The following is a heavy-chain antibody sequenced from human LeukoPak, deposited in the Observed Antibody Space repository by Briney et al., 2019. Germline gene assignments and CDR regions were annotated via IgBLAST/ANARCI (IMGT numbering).Heavy chain of an antibody. CDR2: ISSSSSDT. CDR1: GFTFSDYY. Sequence: GGSLRLSCAASGFTFSDYYMSWIRPAPGKGRQWVSYISSSSSDTNYADSVKGRFTISRDNAKNSLYLQMKSLRAEDTAVYYCARDLEVRGVRNYGMDVWGQGTTVTVSS. CDR3: ARDLEVRGVRNYGMDV. J-gene: IGHJ6*02. V-gene: IGHV3-11*05. D-gene: IGHD3-10*01.